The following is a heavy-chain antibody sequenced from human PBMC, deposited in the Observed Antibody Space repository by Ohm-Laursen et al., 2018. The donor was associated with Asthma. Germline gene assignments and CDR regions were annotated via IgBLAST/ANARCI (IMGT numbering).Heavy chain of an antibody. Sequence: SLRLSCSASGFTFDDYAMHWVRQAPGKGLEWVSGISWNSGSIGYADSVKGRFTISRDNSKNTLYLLMNSLRAEDTAVYYCARERSVIAVTGRENYFDTWGQGTLVTVSS. D-gene: IGHD6-19*01. CDR1: GFTFDDYA. CDR3: ARERSVIAVTGRENYFDT. V-gene: IGHV3-9*01. J-gene: IGHJ4*02. CDR2: ISWNSGSI.